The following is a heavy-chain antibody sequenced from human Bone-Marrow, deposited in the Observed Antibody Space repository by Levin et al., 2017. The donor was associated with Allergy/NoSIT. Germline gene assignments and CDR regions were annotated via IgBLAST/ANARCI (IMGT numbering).Heavy chain of an antibody. CDR1: GFAFSSFA. CDR3: AKQWGAYIDF. J-gene: IGHJ4*02. V-gene: IGHV3-23*01. D-gene: IGHD1-26*01. CDR2: IGGRGDTS. Sequence: LSLPCAASGFAFSSFAMGWVRQAPGKGLEWVSTIGGRGDTSDYSDSVRGRFTISSDNSKDTLFLQLSRLRPEDTATYYCAKQWGAYIDFWGQGTLVTVSS.